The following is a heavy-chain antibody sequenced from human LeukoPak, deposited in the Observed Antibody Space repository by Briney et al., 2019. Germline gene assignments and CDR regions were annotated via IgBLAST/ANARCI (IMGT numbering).Heavy chain of an antibody. CDR1: GGSIGSYY. CDR3: ARWGPLTIRTNWFDP. CDR2: IYYSGTT. Sequence: SEALSLTCAVSGGSIGSYYWSWLRQPPGRGLEWIGYIYYSGTTNYNPSLKSRVTISVDTSKNQFSLKLSSVTAADTAVYYCARWGPLTIRTNWFDPWGQGTLVTVSS. J-gene: IGHJ5*02. V-gene: IGHV4-59*01. D-gene: IGHD3-3*01.